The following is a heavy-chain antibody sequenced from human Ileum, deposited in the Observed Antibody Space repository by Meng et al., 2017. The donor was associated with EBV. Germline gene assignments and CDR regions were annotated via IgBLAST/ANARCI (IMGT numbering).Heavy chain of an antibody. CDR1: GGSIGSYY. Sequence: QVQLQVSAPGLVKPSETLSLSCSVSGGSIGSYYWRWIRQPPGKGLEWIGFIYYTGTTNSSPSLGSSVTISHDPATTQFSLNLISVTAADTAVYYCVRGDDSNGYGDSWGQGTLVTVSS. J-gene: IGHJ4*02. D-gene: IGHD3-22*01. CDR3: VRGDDSNGYGDS. CDR2: IYYTGTT. V-gene: IGHV4-59*01.